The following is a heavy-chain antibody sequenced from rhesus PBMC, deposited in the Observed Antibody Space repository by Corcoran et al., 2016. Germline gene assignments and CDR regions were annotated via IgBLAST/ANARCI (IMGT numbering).Heavy chain of an antibody. Sequence: QVQLQESGPGLVKPSETLSLTCAVSGGSFSGYYWGGIRQPPGKGLEWIGYISGRRGGTNYNPSLKSRVTISTDTAKNQFSQKLSSVTAADTAVYYWARERLYCNGSGCYQGYGLDSWGQGVVVTVSS. CDR2: ISGRRGGT. J-gene: IGHJ6*01. V-gene: IGHV4-165*01. CDR1: GGSFSGYY. D-gene: IGHD2-21*01. CDR3: ARERLYCNGSGCYQGYGLDS.